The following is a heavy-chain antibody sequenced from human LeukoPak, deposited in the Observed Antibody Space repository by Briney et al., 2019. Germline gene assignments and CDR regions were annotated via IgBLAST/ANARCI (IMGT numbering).Heavy chain of an antibody. D-gene: IGHD6-19*01. CDR2: ISGSGGST. V-gene: IGHV3-23*01. Sequence: GGSLRLSCAVSGFAFSGYAMSRVRQAPGKGLGWVSAISGSGGSTYYADSVKGRFTISRDNSKNTLYLQMNSLRAEDTAVYYCANTVAGIGGDYWGQGTLVTVSS. J-gene: IGHJ4*02. CDR3: ANTVAGIGGDY. CDR1: GFAFSGYA.